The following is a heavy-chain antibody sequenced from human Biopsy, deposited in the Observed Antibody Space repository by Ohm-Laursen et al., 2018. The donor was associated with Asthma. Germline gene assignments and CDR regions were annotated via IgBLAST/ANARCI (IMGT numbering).Heavy chain of an antibody. Sequence: SLRLSCAASGFTFDNYTMHWVRQASGKGLEWVTIISYDGRNTYYADSVEDRFTISRDNSKNTLFLQMSSLRPEDTAVYYCARGGLHYYEYYGMDVWGQGTTVTVSS. CDR1: GFTFDNYT. D-gene: IGHD2-21*02. J-gene: IGHJ6*02. CDR2: ISYDGRNT. V-gene: IGHV3-30*04. CDR3: ARGGLHYYEYYGMDV.